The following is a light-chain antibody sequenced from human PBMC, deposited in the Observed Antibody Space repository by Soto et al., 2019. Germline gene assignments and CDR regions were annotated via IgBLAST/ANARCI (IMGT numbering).Light chain of an antibody. CDR3: QQRSNWWIT. V-gene: IGKV3-11*01. CDR1: QSVSSY. J-gene: IGKJ5*01. Sequence: EILLTQSPATLSLSGWERATLSCRASQSVSSYLAWYQQKPGQAPRLLIYDASNRATGIPARFSGSGSGTDFTLTISSLEPEDFAVYYCQQRSNWWITFGQGTRLEIK. CDR2: DAS.